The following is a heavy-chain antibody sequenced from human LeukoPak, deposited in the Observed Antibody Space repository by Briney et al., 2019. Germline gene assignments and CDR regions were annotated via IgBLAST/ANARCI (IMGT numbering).Heavy chain of an antibody. CDR3: ARDWKTNSFDY. V-gene: IGHV3-33*01. Sequence: GGSLRLSCAASEFTFTTYGMHCVRQAPGKGLEGVAFIYYDGSNIYYADYVKGRFNISRDISKNTLYLQMDSLRAEDTAIYYCARDWKTNSFDYWGQGTLVTVSS. D-gene: IGHD1-1*01. CDR1: EFTFTTYG. J-gene: IGHJ4*02. CDR2: IYYDGSNI.